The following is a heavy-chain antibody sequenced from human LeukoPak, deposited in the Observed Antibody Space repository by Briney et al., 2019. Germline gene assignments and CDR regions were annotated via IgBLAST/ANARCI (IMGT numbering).Heavy chain of an antibody. D-gene: IGHD3-16*02. CDR1: AFNFNIYE. V-gene: IGHV3-48*03. Sequence: GGSLRLSCAASAFNFNIYEMNWVRQAPGKGLEWISYISGSGTIILYADSVKGRFTISRDNAKNSLYLQMNSLRAEDTAVYYCARWTYYDYVWGSYRYFDYWGQGTLVTVSS. J-gene: IGHJ4*02. CDR2: ISGSGTII. CDR3: ARWTYYDYVWGSYRYFDY.